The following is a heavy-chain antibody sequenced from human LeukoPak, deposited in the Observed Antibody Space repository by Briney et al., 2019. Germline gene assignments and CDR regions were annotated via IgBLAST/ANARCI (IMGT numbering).Heavy chain of an antibody. V-gene: IGHV3-11*01. CDR2: ISSSGSTI. CDR1: GFTFSDYY. Sequence: SGGSLRLSCAASGFTFSDYYMSWIRQAPGKGLAWVSYISSSGSTIYYADSVKGLFTISRDNAKNSLYLQINSLRAEDTAVYYCARGHYDGMDYWGQGTLVTVSS. CDR3: ARGHYDGMDY. D-gene: IGHD3-22*01. J-gene: IGHJ4*02.